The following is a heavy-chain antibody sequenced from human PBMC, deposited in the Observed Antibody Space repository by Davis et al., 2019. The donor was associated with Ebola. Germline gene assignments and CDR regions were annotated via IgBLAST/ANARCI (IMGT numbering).Heavy chain of an antibody. J-gene: IGHJ4*02. CDR1: GFTFSRYW. D-gene: IGHD2-2*02. CDR3: ARGGLGYCSSTSCYTDLVDY. Sequence: GGSLRLSCAASGFTFSRYWMSWVRQAPGKGLEWVANIKTDGTEGYYADSVKGRFTISRDNAKNSLYLQMNSLRAEDTALYYCARGGLGYCSSTSCYTDLVDYWGQGTLVTVSS. V-gene: IGHV3-7*03. CDR2: IKTDGTEG.